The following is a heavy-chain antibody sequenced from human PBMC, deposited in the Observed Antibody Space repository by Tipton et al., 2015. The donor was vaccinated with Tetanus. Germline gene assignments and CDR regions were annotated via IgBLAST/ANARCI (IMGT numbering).Heavy chain of an antibody. D-gene: IGHD1-1*01. CDR3: ARRRTTTALANYFDS. J-gene: IGHJ4*02. CDR2: VYPGDSTT. V-gene: IGHV5-51*01. Sequence: QLVQSGAEVKKPGESLQISCKGSGYNFTVYYIGWVRQMPGKGLEWMGIVYPGDSTTKHSPSFQGQVTISADRSITTAYLRWSSLKASDTAIYYCARRRTTTALANYFDSWGQGTLVTVSS. CDR1: GYNFTVYY.